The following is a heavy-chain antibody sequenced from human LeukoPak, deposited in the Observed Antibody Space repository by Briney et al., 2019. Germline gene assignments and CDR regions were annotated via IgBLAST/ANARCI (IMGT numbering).Heavy chain of an antibody. CDR2: LSGSGAST. D-gene: IGHD2-15*01. Sequence: GGSLRLSCAASRFTFSSYAMSWVRQAPGKGLEGVSTLSGSGASTSYSVSVKGRFTISRDNSKNTLYLQMNSLRAEDTARYYCAKQKGYCSGGSCYYSDYWGQGTLVTVSS. CDR3: AKQKGYCSGGSCYYSDY. CDR1: RFTFSSYA. J-gene: IGHJ4*02. V-gene: IGHV3-23*01.